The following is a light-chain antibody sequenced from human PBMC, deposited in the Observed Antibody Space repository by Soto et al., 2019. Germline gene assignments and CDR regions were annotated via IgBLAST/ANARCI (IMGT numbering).Light chain of an antibody. V-gene: IGKV1-5*01. CDR2: DAS. CDR1: QSISSW. Sequence: DIQMTQSPSTLSASVGDRVTVTCRASQSISSWLAWYQQKPGKAPKLLIYDASSLESGVPSRFSGSGSGTEFTLTISSLQPDDFATYYGQQDNSYSHTFGQGTKLEIK. J-gene: IGKJ2*01. CDR3: QQDNSYSHT.